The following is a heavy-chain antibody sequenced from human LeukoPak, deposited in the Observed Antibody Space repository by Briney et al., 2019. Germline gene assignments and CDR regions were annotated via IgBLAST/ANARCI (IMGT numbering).Heavy chain of an antibody. CDR2: ISWNSGSI. CDR3: AKGLTSYAGADY. D-gene: IGHD2-8*02. CDR1: GFTFDDYA. V-gene: IGHV3-9*01. Sequence: GGSLRLSCATSGFTFDDYAMHWVRQAPGKGLEWVSGISWNSGSIGYADSVKGRFTISRDNAKNSLYLQMNSLRAEDTALYYCAKGLTSYAGADYWGQGTLVTVSS. J-gene: IGHJ4*02.